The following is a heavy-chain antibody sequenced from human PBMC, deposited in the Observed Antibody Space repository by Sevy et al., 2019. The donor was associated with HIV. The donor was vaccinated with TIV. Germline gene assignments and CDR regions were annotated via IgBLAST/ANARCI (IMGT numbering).Heavy chain of an antibody. CDR1: GFSFNSYD. CDR2: IWNDGSNK. D-gene: IGHD3-10*02. Sequence: GGSLRLSCTASGFSFNSYDMNWVRQAPGKGLEWVALIWNDGSNKYYADSVKGRFTTSRDNSSSTLYLQMNSLRAEDTGVYYCARDVRGEGIRPGDLDYWGQGTLVTVSS. V-gene: IGHV3-33*08. J-gene: IGHJ4*02. CDR3: ARDVRGEGIRPGDLDY.